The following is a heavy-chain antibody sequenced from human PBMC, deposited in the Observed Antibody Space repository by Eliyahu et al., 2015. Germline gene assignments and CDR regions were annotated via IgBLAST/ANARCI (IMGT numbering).Heavy chain of an antibody. CDR2: LSYSGST. V-gene: IGHV4-39*01. D-gene: IGHD6-19*01. Sequence: QLQLQESGPGLVKPSETLSVTCPVPGGSISRTNYYWDWIRQPPGKGLKWIGSLSYSGSTYYNPSLKSRVTIAVDTSKNQFSLKLSSVTAADTAVYYCVRHESSGWFNDAFDIWGQGTMVTVSP. CDR1: GGSISRTNYY. J-gene: IGHJ3*02. CDR3: VRHESSGWFNDAFDI.